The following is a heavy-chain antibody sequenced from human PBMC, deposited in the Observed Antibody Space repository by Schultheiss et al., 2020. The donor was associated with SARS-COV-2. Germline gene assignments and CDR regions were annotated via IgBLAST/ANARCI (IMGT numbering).Heavy chain of an antibody. V-gene: IGHV4-59*01. CDR1: GGSISSYY. Sequence: GSLRLSCTVSGGSISSYYWSWIRQPPGKGLEWIGYIYYSGSTNYNPSLKSRVTISVDTSKNQFSLKLSSVTAADTAVYYCASGLHFDPWGQGTLVTVSS. D-gene: IGHD3/OR15-3a*01. J-gene: IGHJ5*02. CDR3: ASGLHFDP. CDR2: IYYSGST.